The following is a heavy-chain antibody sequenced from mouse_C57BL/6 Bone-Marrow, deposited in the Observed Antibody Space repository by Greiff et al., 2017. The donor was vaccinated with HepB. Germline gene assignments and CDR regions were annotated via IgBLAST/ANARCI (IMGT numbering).Heavy chain of an antibody. CDR2: ISDGGSYT. Sequence: VQLKESGGGLVKPGGSLKLSCAASGFTFSSYAMSWVRQTPEKRLEWVATISDGGSYTYYPDNVKGRFTISRDNAKNNLYLQMSHLKSEDTAMYYCARENSNYDYWGQGTTLTVSS. V-gene: IGHV5-4*01. CDR1: GFTFSSYA. J-gene: IGHJ2*01. D-gene: IGHD2-5*01. CDR3: ARENSNYDY.